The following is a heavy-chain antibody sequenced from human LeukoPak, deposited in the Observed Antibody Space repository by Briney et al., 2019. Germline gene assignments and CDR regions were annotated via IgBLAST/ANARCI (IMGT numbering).Heavy chain of an antibody. CDR3: AREGYCSSSSCYGAGYYYGMDV. D-gene: IGHD2-2*01. J-gene: IGHJ6*04. Sequence: GGSLRLSCAAPGFTFSSYEINWVRQAPGKGLEGVSYISSRGSTIYYADSVKGRFTISRDNAKNSLCLQMNSLRAEDTAVYYCAREGYCSSSSCYGAGYYYGMDVWGKGTTVTVSS. V-gene: IGHV3-48*03. CDR1: GFTFSSYE. CDR2: ISSRGSTI.